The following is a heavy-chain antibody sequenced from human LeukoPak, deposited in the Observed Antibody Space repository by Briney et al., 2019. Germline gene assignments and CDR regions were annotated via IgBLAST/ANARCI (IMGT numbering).Heavy chain of an antibody. CDR2: IKSKTDGGTT. J-gene: IGHJ3*02. D-gene: IGHD6-13*01. CDR3: TTPPPYSSSWYWVDAFDI. V-gene: IGHV3-15*01. CDR1: GFTFSNAW. Sequence: GGSLRLSCAASGFTFSNAWMSWVRQAPGKGLEWVGRIKSKTDGGTTDYAAPVKGRFTISRDDSKNTLYLQMNSLKTEVTAVYYCTTPPPYSSSWYWVDAFDIWGQGTMVTVSS.